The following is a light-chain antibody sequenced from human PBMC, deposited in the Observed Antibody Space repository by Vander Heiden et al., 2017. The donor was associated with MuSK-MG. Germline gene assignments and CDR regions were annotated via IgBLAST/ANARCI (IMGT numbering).Light chain of an antibody. CDR2: DAS. V-gene: IGKV1-33*01. Sequence: MTQSPSSLSASVGDRVTITCQASQDISNYLNWYQQKPGKAPKLLIYDASKLETGVPSKFSGSGSGTDFTFTISSLQPEDIATYYCQQDDTLITFGQGTRMEIK. CDR3: QQDDTLIT. J-gene: IGKJ5*01. CDR1: QDISNY.